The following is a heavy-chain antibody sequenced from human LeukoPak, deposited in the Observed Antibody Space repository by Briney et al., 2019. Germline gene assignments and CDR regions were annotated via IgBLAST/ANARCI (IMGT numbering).Heavy chain of an antibody. CDR3: AGGKYYYDSSGYEFDY. Sequence: SETLSLTCTVSGGSISSSSYYWGWFRQPPGKGLEGMGGIYYSGSTYYNPSLKSRVTISVDTSKNQFSLKLSSVTAADTAVYYCAGGKYYYDSSGYEFDYWGQGTLVTVSS. V-gene: IGHV4-39*07. CDR2: IYYSGST. J-gene: IGHJ4*02. CDR1: GGSISSSSYY. D-gene: IGHD3-22*01.